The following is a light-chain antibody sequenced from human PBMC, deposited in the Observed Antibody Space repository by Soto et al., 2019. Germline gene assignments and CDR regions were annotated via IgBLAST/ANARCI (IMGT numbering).Light chain of an antibody. CDR3: QQYNNWPLT. J-gene: IGKJ1*01. Sequence: EIVMTQSPATLSVSPGERATLSCRASQSVSSNLAWYQQKPGQAPRLLIYGASTRATGIPARFSGSGSGTEFTLTISSLQSEDFAVYYCQQYNNWPLTSGKGTKV. CDR2: GAS. V-gene: IGKV3-15*01. CDR1: QSVSSN.